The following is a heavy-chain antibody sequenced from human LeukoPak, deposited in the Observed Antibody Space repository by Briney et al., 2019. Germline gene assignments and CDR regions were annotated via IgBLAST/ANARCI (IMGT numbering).Heavy chain of an antibody. J-gene: IGHJ4*02. Sequence: PGGSLRLSCAASGFTFSSYEMNWVRQAPGKGLEWVSYISSSGSTIYYADSVQGRFTISRDNAKNSLCLQMNGLRAEDTAVYYCVRGILWFGEPWGQGTLVTVSS. V-gene: IGHV3-48*03. D-gene: IGHD3-10*01. CDR2: ISSSGSTI. CDR3: VRGILWFGEP. CDR1: GFTFSSYE.